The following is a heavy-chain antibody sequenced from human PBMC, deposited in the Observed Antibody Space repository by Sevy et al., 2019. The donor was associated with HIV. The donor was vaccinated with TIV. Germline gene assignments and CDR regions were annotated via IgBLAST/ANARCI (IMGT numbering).Heavy chain of an antibody. Sequence: SETLSLTCSVSGGSISNADYYWSWIRQPPGKGLEWIGYIYYSGRTYYNPSLKRRISISVDTSRNQFSLSLDSVTAADTAVYYCARMKFCNGYFDYWGQGTLVTVSS. J-gene: IGHJ4*02. CDR1: GGSISNADYY. CDR3: ARMKFCNGYFDY. D-gene: IGHD3-3*01. V-gene: IGHV4-30-4*01. CDR2: IYYSGRT.